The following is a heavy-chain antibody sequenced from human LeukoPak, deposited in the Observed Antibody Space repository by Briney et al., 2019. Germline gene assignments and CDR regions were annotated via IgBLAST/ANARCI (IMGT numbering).Heavy chain of an antibody. CDR2: FDPEDGET. CDR3: ATFPGDGYSYGLYGMDV. J-gene: IGHJ6*02. D-gene: IGHD5-18*01. V-gene: IGHV1-24*01. CDR1: GYTLTELS. Sequence: ASVKVSCKVSGYTLTELSMHWVRQAPGKGLEWMGGFDPEDGETIYAQKFQGRVTMTEDTSTDTAYMELSSLRSEDTAVYYCATFPGDGYSYGLYGMDVWGQGTTVTVSS.